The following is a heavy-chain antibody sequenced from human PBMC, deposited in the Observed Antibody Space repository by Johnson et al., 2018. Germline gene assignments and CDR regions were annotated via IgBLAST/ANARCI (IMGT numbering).Heavy chain of an antibody. V-gene: IGHV3-21*01. CDR3: ARDIVGAISYYYGMDV. Sequence: VQLAQSGGGLVKPGGSLRLSCAASGFTFSSYSMNWVRQAPGKGLEWVSSISSSSSYIYYADSVKGRFTISRDNAKNSLYLQMNSLRAEDTAVYYCARDIVGAISYYYGMDVWGQGTTVTVSS. CDR1: GFTFSSYS. CDR2: ISSSSSYI. J-gene: IGHJ6*02. D-gene: IGHD1-26*01.